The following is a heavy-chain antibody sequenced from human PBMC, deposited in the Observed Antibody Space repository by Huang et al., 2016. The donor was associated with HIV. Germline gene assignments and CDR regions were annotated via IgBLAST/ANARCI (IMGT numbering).Heavy chain of an antibody. Sequence: QVQLVQSGAEVMKPGASVKVSCKVSGYTLTDLSMHWVRQAPGKGLQWSGGFDPQDGETRYAQNFQGRRTMTEDTSTDTAYMELSSLRSEDAAVYYCATTMITIGGVTVDAFDIWGQGTMVTVSS. D-gene: IGHD3-16*02. CDR3: ATTMITIGGVTVDAFDI. CDR1: GYTLTDLS. J-gene: IGHJ3*02. CDR2: FDPQDGET. V-gene: IGHV1-24*01.